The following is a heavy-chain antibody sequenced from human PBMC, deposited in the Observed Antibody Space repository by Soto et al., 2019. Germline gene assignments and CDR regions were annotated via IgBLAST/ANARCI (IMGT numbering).Heavy chain of an antibody. V-gene: IGHV1-2*02. CDR3: ARGGGVGVAGSAAFDM. Sequence: QLHLVQSGAVVKKPGASVTVSCSASGYPVTAYYMHWVRQAPGRGVEWMGGINPATGAAKYTQTFQGRITMTRDTATSTVFIELSGLTSEDTAVFYCARGGGVGVAGSAAFDMWGQGTLVTVSS. CDR1: GYPVTAYY. D-gene: IGHD3-3*01. CDR2: INPATGAA. J-gene: IGHJ3*02.